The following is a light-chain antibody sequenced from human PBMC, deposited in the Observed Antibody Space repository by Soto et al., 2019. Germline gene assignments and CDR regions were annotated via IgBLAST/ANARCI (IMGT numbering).Light chain of an antibody. V-gene: IGKV1-39*01. CDR3: QQTYSNPPT. Sequence: DIQMTQSPSSLSASVGDRVTITCGASQSVSSHLNWYQQIPGKAPKVLIYRASSLESGVPSRLSGSGSGTDFTLTINSLQPEDFATYYCQQTYSNPPTFGQGTRLEIK. J-gene: IGKJ5*01. CDR2: RAS. CDR1: QSVSSH.